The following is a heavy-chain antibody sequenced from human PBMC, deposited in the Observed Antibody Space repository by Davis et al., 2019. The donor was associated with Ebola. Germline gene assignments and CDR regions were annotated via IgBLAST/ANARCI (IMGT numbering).Heavy chain of an antibody. CDR3: ARDPAGVYDSSGPFDY. CDR1: GFTFTSSA. J-gene: IGHJ4*02. D-gene: IGHD3-22*01. V-gene: IGHV1-58*02. Sequence: SVKVSCKASGFTFTSSAMQWVRQARGQRLEWIGWIVVGSGNTNYAQKFQERVTITRDMSTSTAYMELRSLRSDDTAVYYCARDPAGVYDSSGPFDYWGQGTLVTVSS. CDR2: IVVGSGNT.